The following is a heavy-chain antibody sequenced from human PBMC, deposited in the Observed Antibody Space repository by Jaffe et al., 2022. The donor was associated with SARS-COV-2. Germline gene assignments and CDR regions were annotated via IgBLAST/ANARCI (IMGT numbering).Heavy chain of an antibody. D-gene: IGHD3-22*01. J-gene: IGHJ4*02. Sequence: EVQLLESGGGLVQPGGSLRLSCAASGFTFSSYAMSWVRQAPGKGLEWVSAISGSGGSTYYADSVKGRFTISRDNSKNTLYLQMNSLRAEDTAVYYCAKEDIPGGYYYDSSGYYPVFDYWGQGTLVTVSS. V-gene: IGHV3-23*01. CDR1: GFTFSSYA. CDR2: ISGSGGST. CDR3: AKEDIPGGYYYDSSGYYPVFDY.